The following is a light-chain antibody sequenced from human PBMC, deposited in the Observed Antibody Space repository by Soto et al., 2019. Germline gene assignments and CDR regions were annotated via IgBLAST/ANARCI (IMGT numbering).Light chain of an antibody. CDR1: QGVSIN. Sequence: EIVMTQSPATLSAFLGDRVTLSCRASQGVSINLAWYQQKPGQAPRLLIFGASTWPSGLPARFRGRGSGPAFPLTSSILPDEYAAVYCRQHNNWPPSTFGHGTKVDI. CDR2: GAS. CDR3: RQHNNWPPST. V-gene: IGKV3-15*01. J-gene: IGKJ1*01.